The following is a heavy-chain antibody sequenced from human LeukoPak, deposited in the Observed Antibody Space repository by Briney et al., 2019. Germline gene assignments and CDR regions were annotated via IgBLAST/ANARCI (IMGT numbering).Heavy chain of an antibody. CDR3: AREVLRSGYWGDY. D-gene: IGHD3-3*01. Sequence: ASVKVSCKTSGYTFTDYYIHWVRQAPGQGLEWMGWINSNSGGTNFAQSFQGGVTMTRDTSLSTVYMDLSRLRPDDTAVYYCAREVLRSGYWGDYWGQGTLVTVSS. J-gene: IGHJ4*02. CDR1: GYTFTDYY. CDR2: INSNSGGT. V-gene: IGHV1-2*02.